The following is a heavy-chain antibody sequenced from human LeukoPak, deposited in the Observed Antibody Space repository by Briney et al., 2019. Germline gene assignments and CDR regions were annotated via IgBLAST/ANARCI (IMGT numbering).Heavy chain of an antibody. CDR1: GGSISNTNW. V-gene: IGHV4-4*02. Sequence: SETLSLTCGVSGGSISNTNWWSWVRQPSGRGLAWTAKISLTGLTHYNPSLESRVTVSLDKSKNKLSLNLTSVTAADTAVYYCSRENGAFSPFGYWGQGTLVTVLS. J-gene: IGHJ4*02. D-gene: IGHD2-8*01. CDR2: ISLTGLT. CDR3: SRENGAFSPFGY.